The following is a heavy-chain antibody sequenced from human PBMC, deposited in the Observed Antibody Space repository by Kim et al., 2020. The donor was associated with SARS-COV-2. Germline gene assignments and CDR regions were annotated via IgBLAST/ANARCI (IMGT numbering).Heavy chain of an antibody. Sequence: ASVKVSCKVSGYTLTDLYMHWVRQAPGQGLEWMGGFDPEDGGTIYAQKFQGRVTMTEDTSTDTAYMELSSLRYEDTAVYYCVTASGPVRDGWFDPWGQGTLVTVSS. CDR3: VTASGPVRDGWFDP. CDR2: FDPEDGGT. J-gene: IGHJ5*02. D-gene: IGHD6-6*01. V-gene: IGHV1-24*01. CDR1: GYTLTDLY.